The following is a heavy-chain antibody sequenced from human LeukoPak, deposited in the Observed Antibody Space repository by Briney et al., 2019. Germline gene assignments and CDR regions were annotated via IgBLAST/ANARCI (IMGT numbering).Heavy chain of an antibody. V-gene: IGHV4-39*07. Sequence: SETLSLTCTVSGGSISSSSYYWGWIRQPPGKGLEWIGSIYYSGSTYYNPSLKSRVTISVDTSKNQFSLKLSSVTAADTAVYYCASADVDTAMGTSIYFDYWGQGTLVTVSS. CDR3: ASADVDTAMGTSIYFDY. CDR2: IYYSGST. D-gene: IGHD5-18*01. J-gene: IGHJ4*02. CDR1: GGSISSSSYY.